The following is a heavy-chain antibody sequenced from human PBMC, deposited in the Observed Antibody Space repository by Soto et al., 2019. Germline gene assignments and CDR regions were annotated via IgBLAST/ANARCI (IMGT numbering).Heavy chain of an antibody. J-gene: IGHJ3*02. Sequence: PSETLSLTCTVSGGSISSSSCHWGSIRQPPGKGLEWIASIKYSGTTFYNPSLKSRVTLSVDTSKNQFALKLSSVTAAETAVYYCARQGITGSYYDAFESWGQGTMVP. D-gene: IGHD1-26*01. V-gene: IGHV4-39*01. CDR2: IKYSGTT. CDR1: GGSISSSSCH. CDR3: ARQGITGSYYDAFES.